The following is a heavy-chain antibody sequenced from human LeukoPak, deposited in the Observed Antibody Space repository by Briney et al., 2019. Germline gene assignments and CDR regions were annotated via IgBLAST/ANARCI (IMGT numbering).Heavy chain of an antibody. CDR2: ISITGITT. V-gene: IGHV3-48*03. CDR1: GFTFSSFE. Sequence: GGSLRLSCAASGFTFSSFEMNWVRQAPGKGLEWVSYISITGITTYYADPVKGRFTISRDNAKNSLYLQMNSLRAEDTAVYYCAREMGGYPFDYWGQGTLVTVSS. J-gene: IGHJ4*02. D-gene: IGHD5-12*01. CDR3: AREMGGYPFDY.